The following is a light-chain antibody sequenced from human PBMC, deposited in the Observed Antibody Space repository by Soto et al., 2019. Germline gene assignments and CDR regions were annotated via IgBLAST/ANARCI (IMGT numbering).Light chain of an antibody. Sequence: SYELTQPPSVSVAPGKTASITCGGDNIGSESVHWYQQKPGQAPVLVINHDSDRPSGIPERFSGSNYGNTATLTISRVEAGDEADYYCQVWDSSSDHPVFGGGTKLTVL. CDR3: QVWDSSSDHPV. V-gene: IGLV3-21*04. CDR1: NIGSES. J-gene: IGLJ2*01. CDR2: HDS.